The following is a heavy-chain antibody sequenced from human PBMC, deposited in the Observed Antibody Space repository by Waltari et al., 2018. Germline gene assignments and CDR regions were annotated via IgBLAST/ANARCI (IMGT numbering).Heavy chain of an antibody. Sequence: QVQLVQSGAEVKKPGSSVKVSCKASGGTFSSYAISWVRQAPGQGLEWMGGIIPIFGTANYAQKFQGRVTITADESTSTAYMELSSLRSEDTAVYYCARTPHGYSSSFHYFDYWGQGTLVTVSS. CDR2: IIPIFGTA. V-gene: IGHV1-69*12. D-gene: IGHD6-6*01. CDR1: GGTFSSYA. CDR3: ARTPHGYSSSFHYFDY. J-gene: IGHJ4*02.